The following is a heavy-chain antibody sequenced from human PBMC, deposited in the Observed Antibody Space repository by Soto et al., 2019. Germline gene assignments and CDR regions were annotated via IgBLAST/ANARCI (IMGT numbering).Heavy chain of an antibody. Sequence: QVQLVESGGGVVQSGRSLRLSCAASGFTFSSHAMHWVRQAPGKGLEWVAIISDDGSNKHYADSVKGRVTISRDNSKNTLYLQMHSLRADDTAVYYCARATGSPGWFDPWGQGTLVTVSS. V-gene: IGHV3-30*14. J-gene: IGHJ5*02. CDR2: ISDDGSNK. D-gene: IGHD1-1*01. CDR3: ARATGSPGWFDP. CDR1: GFTFSSHA.